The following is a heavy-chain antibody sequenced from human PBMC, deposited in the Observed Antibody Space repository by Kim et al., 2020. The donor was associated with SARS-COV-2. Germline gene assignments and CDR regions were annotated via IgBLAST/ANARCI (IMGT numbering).Heavy chain of an antibody. J-gene: IGHJ4*02. V-gene: IGHV4-34*01. Sequence: SETLSLTCAVYGGSFSGYYWSWIRQPPGKGLEWIGEINHSGSTNYNPSLKSRVTISVDTSKNQFSLKLSSVTAADTAVDYCSRGVATTRKLDYWGQGTL. CDR3: SRGVATTRKLDY. CDR2: INHSGST. D-gene: IGHD1-26*01. CDR1: GGSFSGYY.